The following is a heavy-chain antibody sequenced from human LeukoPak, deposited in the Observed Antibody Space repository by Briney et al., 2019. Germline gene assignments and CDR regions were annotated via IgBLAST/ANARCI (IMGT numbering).Heavy chain of an antibody. D-gene: IGHD2/OR15-2a*01. CDR3: ARLTTSNWFDP. Sequence: SETLSLTCTVSGGSISSSSYYWGWIRQPPGKGLEWIGSIYYSGSTYYNPSLKSRVTISVDPSKNQFSLKLSSVTAADTAVYYCARLTTSNWFDPWGQGTLVTVSS. CDR1: GGSISSSSYY. CDR2: IYYSGST. J-gene: IGHJ5*02. V-gene: IGHV4-39*01.